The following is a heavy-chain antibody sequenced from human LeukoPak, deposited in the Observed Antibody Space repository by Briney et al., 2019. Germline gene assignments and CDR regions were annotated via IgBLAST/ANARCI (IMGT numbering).Heavy chain of an antibody. Sequence: GGSLRLSRAASGFNLRRYAMSWVRQATGKGREWGAAISASGGTTYYADSVKGLFTISRDNSKNTLNLQMNSLRAEDTAVYYCAKDQIRRYYDSSHWGQGTLVTVSS. CDR3: AKDQIRRYYDSSH. V-gene: IGHV3-23*01. CDR1: GFNLRRYA. J-gene: IGHJ4*02. D-gene: IGHD3-22*01. CDR2: ISASGGTT.